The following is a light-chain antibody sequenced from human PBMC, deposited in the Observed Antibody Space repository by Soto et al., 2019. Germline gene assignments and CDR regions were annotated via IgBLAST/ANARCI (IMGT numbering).Light chain of an antibody. CDR1: SSNIGAGYD. CDR3: QSHDSSLSAYV. J-gene: IGLJ1*01. V-gene: IGLV1-40*01. CDR2: GNS. Sequence: QSVLTQPPSVSGAPGQRVTISCTGSSSNIGAGYDVHWYQQLPGTGPKLLISGNSNRPSGVPDRFSGSRSGTSASLAITGLQAEDEADYYCQSHDSSLSAYVFGTGTNSPS.